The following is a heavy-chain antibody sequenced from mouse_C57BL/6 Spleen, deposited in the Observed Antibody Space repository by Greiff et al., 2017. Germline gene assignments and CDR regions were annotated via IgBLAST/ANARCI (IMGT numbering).Heavy chain of an antibody. J-gene: IGHJ4*01. CDR2: IWSGGST. Sequence: VQLQQSGPGLVQPSQSLSITCTVSGFSLTSYGVHWVRQSPGKGLEWLGVIWSGGSTDYNAAFISRLSISKDNSKSQVFFKMNSLQADDTAIYYCARNWDEGYYYAMDYWGQGTSVTVSS. CDR3: ARNWDEGYYYAMDY. CDR1: GFSLTSYG. D-gene: IGHD4-1*01. V-gene: IGHV2-2*01.